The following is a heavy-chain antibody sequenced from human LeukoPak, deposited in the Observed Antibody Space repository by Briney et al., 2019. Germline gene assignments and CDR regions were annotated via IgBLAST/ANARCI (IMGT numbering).Heavy chain of an antibody. J-gene: IGHJ4*02. CDR3: ATQSYYYDSSGYYTT. Sequence: GGSLRLSRAASGFTFSKLWMNWVRHTPGKGLEWVASIKQDGTEKYYADSVEGRFTISRDNGKNSLYLQMSSLRAEDTAIYYCATQSYYYDSSGYYTTWGQGTLVTVSS. CDR2: IKQDGTEK. V-gene: IGHV3-7*01. D-gene: IGHD3-22*01. CDR1: GFTFSKLW.